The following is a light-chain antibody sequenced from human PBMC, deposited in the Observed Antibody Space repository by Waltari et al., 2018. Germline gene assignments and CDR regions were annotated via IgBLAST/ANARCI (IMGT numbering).Light chain of an antibody. CDR3: QQYGSSPLT. J-gene: IGKJ4*01. CDR2: VAS. Sequence: EIVLTQSPGTLSLSPGERATLSCRASQSVSSNFLAWYQKKPGQAPRLLIYVASSRATGIPDRVSGSGSGTDFTLTISRLEPEDFAVYYCQQYGSSPLTFGGGTKVEIK. CDR1: QSVSSNF. V-gene: IGKV3-20*01.